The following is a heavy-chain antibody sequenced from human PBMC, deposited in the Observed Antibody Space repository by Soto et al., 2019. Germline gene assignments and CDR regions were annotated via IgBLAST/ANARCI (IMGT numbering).Heavy chain of an antibody. CDR2: ISAYNGNT. Sequence: ASVKVSCKASGYTFTSYGISWVRQAPGQGLEWMGWISAYNGNTNYAQKLQGRVTMTTDTSTSTAYMELRSLRSDVTAVYYCARGSSGWLREDAFDIWGYRTMVTVS. CDR3: ARGSSGWLREDAFDI. D-gene: IGHD6-19*01. J-gene: IGHJ3*02. V-gene: IGHV1-18*04. CDR1: GYTFTSYG.